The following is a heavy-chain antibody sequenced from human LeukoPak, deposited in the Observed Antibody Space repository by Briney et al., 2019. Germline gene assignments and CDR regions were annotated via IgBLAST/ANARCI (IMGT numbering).Heavy chain of an antibody. CDR1: GGSISSYY. CDR3: ARVNKDSSGWYDGFDY. V-gene: IGHV4-59*01. D-gene: IGHD6-19*01. J-gene: IGHJ4*02. Sequence: SETLSLTCTVSGGSISSYYWSWIRQPAGKGLEWIGYIYYSGSTNYNPSLKSRVTISVDTSKNQFSLKLSSVTAADTAVYYCARVNKDSSGWYDGFDYWGQGTLVTVSS. CDR2: IYYSGST.